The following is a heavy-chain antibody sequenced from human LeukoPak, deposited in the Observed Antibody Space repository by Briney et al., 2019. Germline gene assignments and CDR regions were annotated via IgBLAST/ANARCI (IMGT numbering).Heavy chain of an antibody. CDR1: GFTFSSYG. CDR3: ARDFSGSYYFDY. Sequence: GGSLRLSCAASGFTFSSYGMHWVRQAPGKGLEWVAVISYDGSNKYYADSVKGRFTISRDNAKNSLYLQMNSLRDEDTAVYYCARDFSGSYYFDYWGQGTLVTVSS. CDR2: ISYDGSNK. J-gene: IGHJ4*02. V-gene: IGHV3-30*03. D-gene: IGHD1-26*01.